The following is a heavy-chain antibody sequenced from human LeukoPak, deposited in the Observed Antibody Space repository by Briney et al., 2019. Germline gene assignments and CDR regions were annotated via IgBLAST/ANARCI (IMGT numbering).Heavy chain of an antibody. CDR3: ASTYSGSDTAYFDY. V-gene: IGHV3-21*01. Sequence: GGSLRLSCAASGFTFSTYNMNWVRQAPGKGLEWVSSISSSSDYKYYADSEKGRFTISRDNAKNALYLQMKSLSAEDTAVYYCASTYSGSDTAYFDYWGQGTLVTVSS. D-gene: IGHD1-26*01. J-gene: IGHJ4*02. CDR1: GFTFSTYN. CDR2: ISSSSDYK.